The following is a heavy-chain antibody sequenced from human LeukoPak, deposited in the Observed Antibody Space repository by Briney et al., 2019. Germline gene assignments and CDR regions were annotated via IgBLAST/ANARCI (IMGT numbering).Heavy chain of an antibody. CDR2: INPNSGGT. V-gene: IGHV1-2*02. J-gene: IGHJ3*02. Sequence: ASVRVSCKASGYTFTGYYMHWMRQAPGQGLEWMGWINPNSGGTNYAQKFQGMVTMTRDTSISTAYMELSRLRSDDTAVYYCARDPPYCSGGSCYAFDIWGQGTMVTVSS. CDR3: ARDPPYCSGGSCYAFDI. CDR1: GYTFTGYY. D-gene: IGHD2-15*01.